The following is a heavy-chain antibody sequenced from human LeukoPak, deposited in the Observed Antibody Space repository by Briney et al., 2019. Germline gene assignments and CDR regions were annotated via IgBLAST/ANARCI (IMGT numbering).Heavy chain of an antibody. D-gene: IGHD2-15*01. Sequence: PSEPLSLTCAVYGGSFSGYYWSWIRQPPGKGLEWIGEINRSGKTNYNPSLKSRVTISVDTSKNQFSLKLSSVTAADTAVYYCARGPYCSGGSCPDYYYYYYMDVWGKGTTVTVSS. CDR1: GGSFSGYY. V-gene: IGHV4-34*01. CDR2: INRSGKT. J-gene: IGHJ6*03. CDR3: ARGPYCSGGSCPDYYYYYYMDV.